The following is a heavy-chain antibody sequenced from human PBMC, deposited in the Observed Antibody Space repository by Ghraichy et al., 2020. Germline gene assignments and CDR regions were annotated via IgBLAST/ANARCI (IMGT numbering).Heavy chain of an antibody. CDR1: GFIFSSYA. V-gene: IGHV3-23*01. Sequence: GGSLRLSCVASGFIFSSYAMSWFLQAPGKGMEWVSTISTGGGSTFHADTVKGRFTISRDNSKNMLYLQLSSLRAEDTAVYFCAKDPRALTTRYYFDLWGRGPLFLVSS. CDR3: AKDPRALTTRYYFDL. CDR2: ISTGGGST. J-gene: IGHJ2*01. D-gene: IGHD1-1*01.